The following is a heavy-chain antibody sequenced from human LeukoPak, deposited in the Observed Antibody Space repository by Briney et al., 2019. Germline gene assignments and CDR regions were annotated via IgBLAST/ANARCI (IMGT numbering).Heavy chain of an antibody. J-gene: IGHJ5*02. V-gene: IGHV3-7*03. Sequence: GGSLRLSCAASGFTFSSYGMHWVRQAPGKGLEWVANIKQDGSEKHYVDSVKGRFTISRDNAKNSLYLQMNSLRAEDTALYYCAKDNSGWYHWFDPWGQGTLVTVSS. CDR2: IKQDGSEK. D-gene: IGHD6-19*01. CDR3: AKDNSGWYHWFDP. CDR1: GFTFSSYG.